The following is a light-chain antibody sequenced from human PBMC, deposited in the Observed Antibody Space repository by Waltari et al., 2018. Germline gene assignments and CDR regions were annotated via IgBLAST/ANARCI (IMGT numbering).Light chain of an antibody. J-gene: IGLJ3*02. CDR3: QVWDSSSDHPNWV. V-gene: IGLV3-21*02. CDR1: NIGSKS. CDR2: DDS. Sequence: SYVLTQPPSVSVAPGQTARITCGGNNIGSKSVHWYQQKPGQAPVLVVYDDSDRPSGIPGRFSGSNSGNTATLTSRRVEAGDEADYYCQVWDSSSDHPNWVFGGGTKLTVL.